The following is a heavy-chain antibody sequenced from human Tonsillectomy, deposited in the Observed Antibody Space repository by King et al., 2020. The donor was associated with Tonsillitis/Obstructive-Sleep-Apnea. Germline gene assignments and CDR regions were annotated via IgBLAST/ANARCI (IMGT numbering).Heavy chain of an antibody. CDR2: IIPIFGTA. V-gene: IGHV1-69*12. CDR3: ARGDYGDYDKYSYYYMDV. J-gene: IGHJ6*03. Sequence: QLVQSGAEVTKPGSSVQVSCKASGGTFSSYAISWVRQAPGQGLEWMGGIIPIFGTANYAQKFQGRVTITADESTSTAYMELSSLRSEDTAVYYCARGDYGDYDKYSYYYMDVWGKGTTVTVSS. D-gene: IGHD4-17*01. CDR1: GGTFSSYA.